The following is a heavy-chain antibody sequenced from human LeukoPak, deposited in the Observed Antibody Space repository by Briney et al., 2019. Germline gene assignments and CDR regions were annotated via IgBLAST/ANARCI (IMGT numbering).Heavy chain of an antibody. Sequence: PAESLSLSCAASGGTISSNHMCWWVQQPPKKRQEGAGVIYHSRSTNYNPSLKSRVTISVDTSKNQFSLKLSTLTAADTAVYYSVRVGCGAFNVWDQGTMVTVSS. D-gene: IGHD2-21*01. V-gene: IGHV4-4*02. CDR3: VRVGCGAFNV. CDR1: GGTISSNHM. J-gene: IGHJ3*01. CDR2: IYHSRST.